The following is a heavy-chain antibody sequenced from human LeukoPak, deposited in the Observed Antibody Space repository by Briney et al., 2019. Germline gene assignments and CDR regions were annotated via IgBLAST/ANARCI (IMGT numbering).Heavy chain of an antibody. CDR3: AKGYIQLWWFDY. Sequence: PGGSLRLSCAASGFTFSTYAMSWVRQAPGKGLQWVSLISGSGDGAHYADSVKGRFTISRDNSKNTVYLQMTNLRAEDTAVYYSAKGYIQLWWFDYWGQGTLVTVSS. CDR2: ISGSGDGA. V-gene: IGHV3-23*01. D-gene: IGHD2-21*01. CDR1: GFTFSTYA. J-gene: IGHJ4*02.